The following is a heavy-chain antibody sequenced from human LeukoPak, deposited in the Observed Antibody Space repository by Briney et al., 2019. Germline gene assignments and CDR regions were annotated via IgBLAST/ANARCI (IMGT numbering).Heavy chain of an antibody. Sequence: PGGSLRLSCAASGFTFSSYSMNWVRQAPGKGLEWVSSISSSSSHIYYADSVKGRFTISRDNAKNSLYLQMNSLRAEDTAVYYCARNSQLWLQYGAFDIWGQGTMVTVSS. D-gene: IGHD5-18*01. CDR2: ISSSSSHI. CDR3: ARNSQLWLQYGAFDI. V-gene: IGHV3-21*01. CDR1: GFTFSSYS. J-gene: IGHJ3*02.